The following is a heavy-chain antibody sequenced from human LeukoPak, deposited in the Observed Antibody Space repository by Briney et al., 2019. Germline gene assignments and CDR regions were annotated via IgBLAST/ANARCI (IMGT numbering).Heavy chain of an antibody. CDR3: AKGLLETYGSGREYYYGMDV. D-gene: IGHD3-10*01. J-gene: IGHJ6*02. Sequence: GGSLRLSCAASGFTFSSYGMHWVRQAPGKGLEWVAVISYDGSNKYYADSVKGRFTISRDNSKNTLYLQMNSLRAEDTAVYYCAKGLLETYGSGREYYYGMDVWGQGTTVTVSS. CDR1: GFTFSSYG. V-gene: IGHV3-30*18. CDR2: ISYDGSNK.